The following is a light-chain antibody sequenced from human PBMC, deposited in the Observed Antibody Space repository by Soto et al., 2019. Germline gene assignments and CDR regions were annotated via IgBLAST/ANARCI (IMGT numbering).Light chain of an antibody. CDR2: EDT. CDR1: KLGGRF. J-gene: IGLJ1*01. Sequence: SSELTQPPSVSVSPGQTASITCSGAKLGGRFVCWYQQKPGQSPVLVMYEDTKRPSGIPERFSGSNSGNTAILTISGTLAMDEADYYCQAWDSSTAVFGTGTKVTVL. CDR3: QAWDSSTAV. V-gene: IGLV3-1*01.